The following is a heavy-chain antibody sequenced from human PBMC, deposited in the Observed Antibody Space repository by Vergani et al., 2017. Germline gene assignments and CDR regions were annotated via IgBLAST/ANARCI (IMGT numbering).Heavy chain of an antibody. V-gene: IGHV1-69*01. CDR3: VRDRMGIIAARPSWFDP. D-gene: IGHD6-6*01. Sequence: VQLVQSGAEVKKPGESLRISCKGSGYSFTSYWISWVRQMPGKGLEWMGGIIPIFGTANYAQKFQGRVTITADESTSTAYMELSSLRSEDTAVYYCVRDRMGIIAARPSWFDPWGQGTLVTVSS. CDR2: IIPIFGTA. CDR1: GYSFTSYW. J-gene: IGHJ5*02.